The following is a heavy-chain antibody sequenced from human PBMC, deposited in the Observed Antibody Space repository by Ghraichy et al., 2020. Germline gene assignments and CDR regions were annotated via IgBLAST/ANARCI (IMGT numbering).Heavy chain of an antibody. Sequence: GGSLRLSCAVSGCIFDDYAMHWVRQVPGKGLEWVAGISWNSGSISYADSVKGRFTIARDNTKNSLYLQMNSLRVEHTALFYCAKAVTSSSFYYFDSWGQGNLVTV. J-gene: IGHJ4*02. CDR2: ISWNSGSI. CDR3: AKAVTSSSFYYFDS. CDR1: GCIFDDYA. V-gene: IGHV3-9*01. D-gene: IGHD6-6*01.